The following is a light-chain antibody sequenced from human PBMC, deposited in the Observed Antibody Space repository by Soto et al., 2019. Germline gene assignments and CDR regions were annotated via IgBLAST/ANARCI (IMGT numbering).Light chain of an antibody. CDR1: QTIGAN. V-gene: IGKV1-39*01. CDR2: DAS. Sequence: DIQMTQSPSSLSASVGDRVTITCRASQTIGANLNWYRQKLGKAPTLLIYDASTLQSGVPSRFSGIGSGTDFALTITSLQPDDSATYYCQQSYTTVYTFGQGTKVDI. J-gene: IGKJ2*01. CDR3: QQSYTTVYT.